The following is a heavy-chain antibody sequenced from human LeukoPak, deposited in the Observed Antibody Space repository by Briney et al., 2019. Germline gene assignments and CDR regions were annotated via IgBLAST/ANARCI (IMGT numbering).Heavy chain of an antibody. CDR2: FDPEDGET. Sequence: ASVKVSCKVSGYTLTELSMHWVRQAPGKGLEWMGGFDPEDGETIYAQKFQGRATMTEDTSTDTAYMELSSLRSEDTAVYYCATYYDFWSGSSRHYGMDVWGQGTTVTVSS. J-gene: IGHJ6*02. CDR1: GYTLTELS. V-gene: IGHV1-24*01. CDR3: ATYYDFWSGSSRHYGMDV. D-gene: IGHD3-3*01.